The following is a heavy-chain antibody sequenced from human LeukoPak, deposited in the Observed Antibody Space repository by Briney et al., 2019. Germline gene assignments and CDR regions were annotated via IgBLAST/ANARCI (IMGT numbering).Heavy chain of an antibody. CDR1: GYTFTSYG. V-gene: IGHV1-18*01. J-gene: IGHJ4*02. CDR3: ARDRVVVATTPAFGY. Sequence: ASVKVSCKASGYTFTSYGISWVRQAPGQGLEWMGWISAYNGNTNYAQELQGRVTMTTDTSTSTAYMELRSLRSDGTAVYYCARDRVVVATTPAFGYWGQGTLVTVSS. D-gene: IGHD5-12*01. CDR2: ISAYNGNT.